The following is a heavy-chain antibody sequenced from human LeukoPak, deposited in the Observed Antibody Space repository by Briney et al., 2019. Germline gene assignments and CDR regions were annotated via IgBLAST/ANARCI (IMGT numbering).Heavy chain of an antibody. CDR1: GFTFSSYA. D-gene: IGHD5-18*01. Sequence: GGSLRLSCVVSGFTFSSYAMSWVRQAPGKGLEWVSAISGGGATTYYADSVKGRFTISRDNSENTLYPQMNSLRVDDTAVYYCAKDAQRPAMGFDPWGQGTLVTVSS. CDR2: ISGGGATT. J-gene: IGHJ5*02. CDR3: AKDAQRPAMGFDP. V-gene: IGHV3-23*01.